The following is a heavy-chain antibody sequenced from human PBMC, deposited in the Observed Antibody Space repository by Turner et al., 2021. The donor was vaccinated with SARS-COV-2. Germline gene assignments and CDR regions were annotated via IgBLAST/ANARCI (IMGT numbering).Heavy chain of an antibody. CDR3: ARGYSSGWYQRGAFDI. J-gene: IGHJ3*02. Sequence: EVQLVESGGGLIQPGGSLRLSCAASGFTVSSNYMSWVRQAPGRGVEWVSVIYSGGSTYYADSVKGRFTISRDNSKNTLYLQMNSLRAEDTAVYYCARGYSSGWYQRGAFDIWGQGTMVTVSS. D-gene: IGHD6-19*01. V-gene: IGHV3-53*01. CDR2: IYSGGST. CDR1: GFTVSSNY.